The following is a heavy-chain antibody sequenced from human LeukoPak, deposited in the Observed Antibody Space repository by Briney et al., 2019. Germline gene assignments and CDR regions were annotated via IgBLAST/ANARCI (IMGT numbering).Heavy chain of an antibody. J-gene: IGHJ5*02. D-gene: IGHD2-8*01. CDR1: VYSFTSYW. Sequence: GESLKISCKGSVYSFTSYWITWVRQMPGKGLEWMGRIDPSDSYTKYSPSFQGHVTLSFDKSISTAYLQWSSLKASDTVIYYCASSNGGRRWAFDPWGQGTLVTVSS. V-gene: IGHV5-10-1*01. CDR3: ASSNGGRRWAFDP. CDR2: IDPSDSYT.